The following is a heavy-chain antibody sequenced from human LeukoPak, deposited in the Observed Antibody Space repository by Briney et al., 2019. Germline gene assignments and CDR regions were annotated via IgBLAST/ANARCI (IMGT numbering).Heavy chain of an antibody. V-gene: IGHV1-18*01. CDR1: GYTFTSYG. CDR2: ISAYNGNT. D-gene: IGHD2-2*02. Sequence: GASVKVSCKASGYTFTSYGISWVRQAPGQGLEWMGLISAYNGNTNYAQKLQGRVTMTTDTSTSTAYMELRSLRSDDTAVYYCARVPYCSSTSCYRVGYYYYYMDVWGKGTTVTVSS. J-gene: IGHJ6*03. CDR3: ARVPYCSSTSCYRVGYYYYYMDV.